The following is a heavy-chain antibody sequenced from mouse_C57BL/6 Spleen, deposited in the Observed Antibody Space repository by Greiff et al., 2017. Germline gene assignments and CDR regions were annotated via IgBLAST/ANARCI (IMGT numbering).Heavy chain of an antibody. J-gene: IGHJ1*03. V-gene: IGHV3-6*01. CDR3: AREGDYSHWYFDV. CDR1: GYSITSGYY. D-gene: IGHD2-12*01. Sequence: EVKLQESGPGLVKPSQSLSLTCSVTGYSITSGYYWNWIRQFPGNKLEWMGYISYDGSNKYNPSLKNRISITRDTSKNQFFLKLNSVTTEDTATYYCAREGDYSHWYFDVWGTGTTVTVSS. CDR2: ISYDGSN.